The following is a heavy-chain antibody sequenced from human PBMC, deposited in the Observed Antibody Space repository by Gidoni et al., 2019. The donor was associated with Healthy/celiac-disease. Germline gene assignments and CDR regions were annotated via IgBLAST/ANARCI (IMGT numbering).Heavy chain of an antibody. CDR3: ARREGRGGSSRPSPRGYYGMDV. Sequence: QVQLQQWGAGLLKPSETLSLTCAVYGGSFSGYYWSWIRQPPGKGLAWIGEINHSGSTNYNPSLQSRVTISVDTSKNQFSLKLSSVTAADTAVYYCARREGRGGSSRPSPRGYYGMDVWGQGTTVTVSS. CDR2: INHSGST. CDR1: GGSFSGYY. J-gene: IGHJ6*02. D-gene: IGHD1-26*01. V-gene: IGHV4-34*01.